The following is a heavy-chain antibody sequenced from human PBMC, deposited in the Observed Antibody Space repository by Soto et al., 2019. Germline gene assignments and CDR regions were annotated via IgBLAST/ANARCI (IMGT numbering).Heavy chain of an antibody. CDR2: IYSGGST. J-gene: IGHJ6*03. CDR3: ARERQEPHYDTNEDYYYYYYMDV. CDR1: GFTVSSNY. D-gene: IGHD3-3*01. V-gene: IGHV3-66*01. Sequence: GGSLRLSCAASGFTVSSNYMSWVRQAPGKGLEWVSVIYSGGSTYYADSVKGRFTISRDNSKNTLYLQMNSLRAEDTAVYYCARERQEPHYDTNEDYYYYYYMDVWGKGTTVTVSS.